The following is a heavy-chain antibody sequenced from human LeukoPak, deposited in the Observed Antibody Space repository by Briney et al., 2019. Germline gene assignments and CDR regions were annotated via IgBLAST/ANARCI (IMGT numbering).Heavy chain of an antibody. D-gene: IGHD1-1*01. J-gene: IGHJ6*02. CDR1: GGSIRSSYYY. Sequence: SETLSLTCTVSGGSIRSSYYYWGWIRQPPGKGLEWIGSIYDSGSTYYNPSLKSRVTISVDTSKNQLSLKLSSVTAADTAVYYCARVGGTNYYYYGMDVWGQGTTVTVSS. CDR2: IYDSGST. CDR3: ARVGGTNYYYYGMDV. V-gene: IGHV4-39*07.